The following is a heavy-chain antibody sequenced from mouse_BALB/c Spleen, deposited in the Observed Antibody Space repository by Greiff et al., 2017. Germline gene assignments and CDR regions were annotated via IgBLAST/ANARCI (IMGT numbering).Heavy chain of an antibody. Sequence: EVQLVESGGGLVQPGGSMKLSCVASGFTFSNYWMNWVRQSPEKGLEWVAEIRLKSNNYATHYAESVKGRFTISRDDSKSSVYLQMNNLRAEDTGIYYCTRNGHFDYWGQGTTLTVSS. CDR3: TRNGHFDY. V-gene: IGHV6-6*02. CDR2: IRLKSNNYAT. CDR1: GFTFSNYW. J-gene: IGHJ2*01.